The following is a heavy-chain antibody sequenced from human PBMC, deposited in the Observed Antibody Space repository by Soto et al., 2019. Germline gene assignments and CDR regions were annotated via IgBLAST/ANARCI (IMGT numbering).Heavy chain of an antibody. V-gene: IGHV1-3*01. Sequence: ASVKVSCKASGYTFSTYAMHWVRQAPGQRLEWMGWINAGNGNTKYSQKFQGRVTITRDTSASTAYMELSSLRSEDTAVYYCARFFGPYSSGWYRVSWFDPWGQGTLVTVSS. CDR1: GYTFSTYA. J-gene: IGHJ5*02. D-gene: IGHD6-19*01. CDR2: INAGNGNT. CDR3: ARFFGPYSSGWYRVSWFDP.